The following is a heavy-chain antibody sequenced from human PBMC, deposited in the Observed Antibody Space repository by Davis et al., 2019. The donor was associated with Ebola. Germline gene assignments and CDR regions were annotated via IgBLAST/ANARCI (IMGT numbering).Heavy chain of an antibody. J-gene: IGHJ5*01. D-gene: IGHD4/OR15-4a*01. CDR3: ARDRYDAAGSDS. Sequence: GGSLRLSCAASGVIVSSNYMSWVRQAPGKGLEWVSVIYSGGSTFYADSVKGRFTISRDNSRNTVYLQMNSLRVEDTAVYYCARDRYDAAGSDSWGQGTLVTVSS. CDR2: IYSGGST. CDR1: GVIVSSNY. V-gene: IGHV3-53*01.